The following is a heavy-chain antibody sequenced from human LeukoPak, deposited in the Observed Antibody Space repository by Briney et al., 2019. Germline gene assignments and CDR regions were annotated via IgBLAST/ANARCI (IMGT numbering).Heavy chain of an antibody. Sequence: ASVKVSCKASGYTFTGYYMHWVRQAPGQGLEWMGWINPNSGGTNYAQKFQGRVTMTRDTSISTAYMELSRLRSDDTAVYYCARIPCCSGGSCSAGVFDPWGQGTLVTVSS. V-gene: IGHV1-2*02. J-gene: IGHJ5*02. CDR1: GYTFTGYY. CDR3: ARIPCCSGGSCSAGVFDP. CDR2: INPNSGGT. D-gene: IGHD2-15*01.